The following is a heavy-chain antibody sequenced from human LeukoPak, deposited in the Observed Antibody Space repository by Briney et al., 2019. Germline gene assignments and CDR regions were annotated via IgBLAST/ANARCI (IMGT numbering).Heavy chain of an antibody. CDR1: GFTFSSYS. D-gene: IGHD6-6*01. CDR2: ISSTSSDI. J-gene: IGHJ4*02. V-gene: IGHV3-21*05. Sequence: GGSLRLSCAASGFTFSSYSMNWVRQAPGKGLEWISYISSTSSDITYADSVKGRFTISRDNVRNILYLQINSLRVGDTSVYYCARGGAARPDYWGQGTLVTVSS. CDR3: ARGGAARPDY.